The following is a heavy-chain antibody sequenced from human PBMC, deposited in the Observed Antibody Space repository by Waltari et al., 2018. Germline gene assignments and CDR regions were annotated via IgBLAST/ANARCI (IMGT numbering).Heavy chain of an antibody. J-gene: IGHJ4*02. D-gene: IGHD6-19*01. Sequence: EVQLVQSGGGSVQPGGSLRLSCAASGFMFSGYWMHWVRQTPGKGLEWVARITNDGGAANHPDSVRGRFTISRYNDKRTLYLQMNSLRAEDTAVYYCARVYVTGWGAMGYWGQGTLVTVSS. V-gene: IGHV3-74*01. CDR2: ITNDGGAA. CDR3: ARVYVTGWGAMGY. CDR1: GFMFSGYW.